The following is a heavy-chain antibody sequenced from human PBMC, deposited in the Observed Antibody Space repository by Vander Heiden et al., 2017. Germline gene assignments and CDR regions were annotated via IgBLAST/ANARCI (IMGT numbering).Heavy chain of an antibody. CDR2: ISWNSGSR. J-gene: IGHJ6*02. Sequence: EVQLVEAGGGLVQPGRALRPACAASGLHFDDYAMHWVRQGPGKGLEWVSGISWNSGSRGYADSVKGRFTISRDNAKNSLYLQMNSLRAEDTALYYCAKDLYYDILTASYGMDVWGQGTTVTVSS. CDR3: AKDLYYDILTASYGMDV. CDR1: GLHFDDYA. V-gene: IGHV3-9*01. D-gene: IGHD3-9*01.